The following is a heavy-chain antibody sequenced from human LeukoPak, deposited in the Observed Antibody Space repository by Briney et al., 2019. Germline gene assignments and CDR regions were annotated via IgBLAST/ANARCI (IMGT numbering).Heavy chain of an antibody. CDR3: ARNPLDGSGSYYTAFDI. J-gene: IGHJ3*02. V-gene: IGHV4-4*02. Sequence: ASGTLSLTCDVSGDSFTSSNWWSWVRQPPGKGLEWIGEIYHGGSTTYNPSLKSRVTISVDTSKNQFSLKLSSVTAADTAVYYCARNPLDGSGSYYTAFDIWGQGTMVTVSS. CDR2: IYHGGST. D-gene: IGHD3-10*01. CDR1: GDSFTSSNW.